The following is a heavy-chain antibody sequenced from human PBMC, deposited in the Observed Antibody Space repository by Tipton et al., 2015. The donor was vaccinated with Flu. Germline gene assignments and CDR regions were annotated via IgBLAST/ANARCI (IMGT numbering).Heavy chain of an antibody. J-gene: IGHJ4*02. Sequence: LRLSCSVSGESVTRHFWSWIRRPPGKGLEWIGYVYYYNGRPYNNPSLQSRATISLGTSKHQFSLTMNFLTAADTGVNYCAQDLGQGRLRPFDSWGQGIQVPVSS. V-gene: IGHV4-59*02. CDR1: GESVTRHF. D-gene: IGHD2-21*02. CDR3: AQDLGQGRLRPFDS. CDR2: VYYYNGRP.